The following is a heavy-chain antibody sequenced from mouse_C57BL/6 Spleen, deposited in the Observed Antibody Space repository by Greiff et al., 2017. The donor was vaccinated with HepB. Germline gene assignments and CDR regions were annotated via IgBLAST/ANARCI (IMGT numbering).Heavy chain of an antibody. CDR2: INPNNGGT. J-gene: IGHJ2*01. V-gene: IGHV1-18*01. Sequence: SGPELVKPGASVKIPCKASGYTFTDYNMDWVKQSHGKSLEWIGDINPNNGGTIYNQKFKGKATLTVDKSSSTAYMELRSLTSEDTAVYYCARDDYDGGGYFDYWGQGTTLTVSS. CDR1: GYTFTDYN. CDR3: ARDDYDGGGYFDY. D-gene: IGHD2-4*01.